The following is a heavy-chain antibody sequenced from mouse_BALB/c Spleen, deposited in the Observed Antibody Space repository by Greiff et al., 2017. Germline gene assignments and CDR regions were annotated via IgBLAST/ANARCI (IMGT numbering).Heavy chain of an antibody. J-gene: IGHJ4*01. CDR2: IDPFNGGT. CDR1: GYSFTSYY. D-gene: IGHD2-4*01. Sequence: VQLQQSGPELMKPGASVKISCKASGYSFTSYYMHWVKQSHGKSLEWIGIIDPFNGGTSYNQKFKGKATLTVDKSSSTAYMQLSSLTSEDSAVYYCARRGLDYAMDYWGQGTSVTVSS. V-gene: IGHV1S135*01. CDR3: ARRGLDYAMDY.